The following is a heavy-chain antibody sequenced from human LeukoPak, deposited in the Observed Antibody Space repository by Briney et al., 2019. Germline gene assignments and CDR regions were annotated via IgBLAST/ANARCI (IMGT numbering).Heavy chain of an antibody. CDR3: ASYSSSWHTAFDY. J-gene: IGHJ4*02. CDR2: ITSSSSYI. V-gene: IGHV3-21*01. Sequence: PGGSLRLSCAASGFTFSTYNMNWVRQAPGKGLEWVSSITSSSSYIYYADSVKGRFTISRDNAKNSLYLQMNSLRAEDTAVYYCASYSSSWHTAFDYWGQGTLVTVSS. D-gene: IGHD6-13*01. CDR1: GFTFSTYN.